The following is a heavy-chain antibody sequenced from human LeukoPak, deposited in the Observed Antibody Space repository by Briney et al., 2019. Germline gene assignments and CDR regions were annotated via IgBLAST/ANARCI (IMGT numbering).Heavy chain of an antibody. J-gene: IGHJ3*02. D-gene: IGHD3-16*01. V-gene: IGHV3-9*03. CDR1: GFTFDDYA. Sequence: PGGSLRLSCAASGFTFDDYAMHWVRQAPWKGLEWVSGISWNSGSIGYADSVKGRFTISRDNAKNSLYLQMNSLRAEDMALYYCAKDSSATGGAFDIWGQGTMVTVSS. CDR3: AKDSSATGGAFDI. CDR2: ISWNSGSI.